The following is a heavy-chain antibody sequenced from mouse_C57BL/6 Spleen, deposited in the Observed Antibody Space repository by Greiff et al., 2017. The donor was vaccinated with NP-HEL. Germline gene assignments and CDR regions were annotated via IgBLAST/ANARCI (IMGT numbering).Heavy chain of an antibody. J-gene: IGHJ4*01. CDR3: ASGRDDGYYVAMDY. CDR1: GYSFTGYY. D-gene: IGHD2-3*01. V-gene: IGHV1-42*01. Sequence: EVQLQQSGPELVKPGASVKISCKASGYSFTGYYMNWVKQSPEKSLEWIGEINPSTGGTTYNQKFKAKATLTVDKSSSTAYMQLKSLTSEDSAVYYCASGRDDGYYVAMDYWGQGTSVTVSS. CDR2: INPSTGGT.